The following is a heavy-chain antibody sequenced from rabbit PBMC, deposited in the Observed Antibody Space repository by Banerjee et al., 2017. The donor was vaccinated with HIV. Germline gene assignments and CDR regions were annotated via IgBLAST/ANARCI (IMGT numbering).Heavy chain of an antibody. CDR2: IDTGDGKT. J-gene: IGHJ4*01. D-gene: IGHD2-1*01. V-gene: IGHV1S45*01. Sequence: QQQLEESGGGLVKPEGSLTLSCKASGFSFSSGLPMCWVRQAPGKGLEWIASIDTGDGKTYYASWVNGRFTISLDNAQNTVTLQMTSLTPADTATYFCAREGYDDYGDYAYFNLWGQGTLVTVS. CDR3: AREGYDDYGDYAYFNL. CDR1: GFSFSSGLP.